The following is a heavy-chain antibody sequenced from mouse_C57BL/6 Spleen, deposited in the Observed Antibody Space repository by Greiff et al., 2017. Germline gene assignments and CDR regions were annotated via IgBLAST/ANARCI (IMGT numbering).Heavy chain of an antibody. D-gene: IGHD1-1*01. V-gene: IGHV1-64*01. J-gene: IGHJ3*01. CDR1: GYTFTSYW. Sequence: QVQLQQPGAELVKPGASVKLSCKASGYTFTSYWMHWVKQRPGKGLEWIGMIHPNSGSTNYNEKFKSKATLTADKSSSTAYMQLNSLTSEDSAVYFCARSGYYYGSSQAWFAYWGQGTLVTVSA. CDR3: ARSGYYYGSSQAWFAY. CDR2: IHPNSGST.